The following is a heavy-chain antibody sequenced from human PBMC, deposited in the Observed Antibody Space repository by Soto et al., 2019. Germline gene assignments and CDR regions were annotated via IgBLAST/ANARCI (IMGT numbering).Heavy chain of an antibody. V-gene: IGHV3-74*01. CDR3: ARGDRGGFDL. J-gene: IGHJ3*01. D-gene: IGHD3-10*01. Sequence: EVQLVESGGGLVQPGESLRLSCAASGFTFDYYWMHWVRQAPGKGLVWVSRVHSDGTTTTYADSVKGRFTISRDNARNTGSLQMSSLRAEDKAIYYCARGDRGGFDLWGHGTVVTVSS. CDR2: VHSDGTTT. CDR1: GFTFDYYW.